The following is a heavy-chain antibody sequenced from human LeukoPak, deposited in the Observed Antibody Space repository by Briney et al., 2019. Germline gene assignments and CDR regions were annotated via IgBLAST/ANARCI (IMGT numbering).Heavy chain of an antibody. V-gene: IGHV1-2*02. Sequence: ASVKVSCKASGYTFTGYYMHWVRQAPGQGLEWMGWINPNSGGTNYAQKFQGRVTMTRDTSISTAYMELSRLRSDDTAVYYCARVVVSVTGEWRLYDYWGQGTLVTVSS. J-gene: IGHJ4*02. CDR3: ARVVVSVTGEWRLYDY. CDR1: GYTFTGYY. CDR2: INPNSGGT. D-gene: IGHD7-27*01.